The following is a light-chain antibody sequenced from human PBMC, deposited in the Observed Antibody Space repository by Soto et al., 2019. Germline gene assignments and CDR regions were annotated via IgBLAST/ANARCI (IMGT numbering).Light chain of an antibody. CDR2: GAS. J-gene: IGKJ2*01. Sequence: EIVLTQSPGTLSLSPGERATLSCRASQSVSSSYLAWYQQKPGQAPRLLIYGASSRATGIPDRFSGSGSGTDFTLTICRLEPEDFAVYYCQQYCSSPPYTFGQGTKLEIK. CDR1: QSVSSSY. V-gene: IGKV3-20*01. CDR3: QQYCSSPPYT.